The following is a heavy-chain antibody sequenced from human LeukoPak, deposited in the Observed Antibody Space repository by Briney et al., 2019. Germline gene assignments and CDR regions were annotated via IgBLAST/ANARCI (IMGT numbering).Heavy chain of an antibody. D-gene: IGHD3-9*01. V-gene: IGHV4-59*01. CDR1: GGSIAGYY. J-gene: IGHJ4*02. Sequence: SETLSLTCTVSGGSIAGYYWSWIRQPPGKGLEWMGYIYHSGSTSYNPSLKSRATISVDTSRNQFSLKLSSVTAADTAVYHCARVLADYDILTGSYTAAYSDYWGQGTLVTVSS. CDR2: IYHSGST. CDR3: ARVLADYDILTGSYTAAYSDY.